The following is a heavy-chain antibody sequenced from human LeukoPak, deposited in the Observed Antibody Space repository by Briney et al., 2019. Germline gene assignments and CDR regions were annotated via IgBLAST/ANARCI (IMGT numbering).Heavy chain of an antibody. Sequence: GASVKVSCKASGGTFSSYAISWVRQAPGQGPEWLGIINPIGGTTHFAQKFQGRVTMTRDTSTTTVYMELSSLGSEDTAVYYCAREGCSTSCYDFDYWGQGTLVTVSS. CDR1: GGTFSSYA. D-gene: IGHD2-2*01. CDR3: AREGCSTSCYDFDY. J-gene: IGHJ4*02. V-gene: IGHV1-46*01. CDR2: INPIGGTT.